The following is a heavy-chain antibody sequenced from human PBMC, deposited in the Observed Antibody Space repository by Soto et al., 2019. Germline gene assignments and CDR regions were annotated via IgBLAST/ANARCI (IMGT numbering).Heavy chain of an antibody. D-gene: IGHD5-18*01. CDR2: IYYSGST. CDR1: GGSISSYY. J-gene: IGHJ4*02. Sequence: QVQLQESGPGLVKPSETLSLTCTVSGGSISSYYWSWIRQPPGKGLEWIGYIYYSGSTNYNPSLKTRVTTSVDTSMSHCSLKLSSLTAADTALYYCAIRYGSCFDYWGQGTLVTVSS. CDR3: AIRYGSCFDY. V-gene: IGHV4-59*08.